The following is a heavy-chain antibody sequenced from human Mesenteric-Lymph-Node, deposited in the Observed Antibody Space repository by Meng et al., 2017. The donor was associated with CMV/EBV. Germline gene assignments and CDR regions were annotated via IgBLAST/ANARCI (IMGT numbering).Heavy chain of an antibody. V-gene: IGHV3-66*02. D-gene: IGHD5-18*01. Sequence: GESLKISCAASGFTVSSNYMSWVRQAPGKGLEWVSVIYSGGSTYYADSVKGRFTISRDNSKNTLYLQMNSLRAEDTAVYYCARVGYSYGAIDYWGQGTVVTVSS. CDR2: IYSGGST. CDR3: ARVGYSYGAIDY. CDR1: GFTVSSNY. J-gene: IGHJ4*02.